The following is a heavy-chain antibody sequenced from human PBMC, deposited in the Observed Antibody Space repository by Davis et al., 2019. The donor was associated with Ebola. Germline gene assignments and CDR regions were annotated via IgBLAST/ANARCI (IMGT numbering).Heavy chain of an antibody. D-gene: IGHD2-21*01. V-gene: IGHV3-64D*08. CDR1: GFTFSSYA. CDR3: VKDLNYSGDY. CDR2: ISSNGGST. Sequence: GESLKISCSASGFTFSSYAMHWVRQAPGKGLEYVSAISSNGGSTYYADSVKGRFTISRDNSKNTLYLQMNTLRGEDTAVYYCVKDLNYSGDYWGQGTLVTVSS. J-gene: IGHJ4*02.